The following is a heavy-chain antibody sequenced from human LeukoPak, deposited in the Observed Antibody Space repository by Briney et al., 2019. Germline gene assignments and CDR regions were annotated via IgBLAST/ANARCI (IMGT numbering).Heavy chain of an antibody. CDR1: GFTFSSYA. CDR3: ASRIGGARGY. Sequence: GGSLRLSCAASGFTFSSYAMHWVRQAPGKGLQWVAVISYDGTNKYYADSVKGRFTISRDNAKNSLYLQMNSLRAEDTAVYYCASRIGGARGYWGQGTLVTVSS. D-gene: IGHD1-26*01. V-gene: IGHV3-30-3*01. J-gene: IGHJ4*02. CDR2: ISYDGTNK.